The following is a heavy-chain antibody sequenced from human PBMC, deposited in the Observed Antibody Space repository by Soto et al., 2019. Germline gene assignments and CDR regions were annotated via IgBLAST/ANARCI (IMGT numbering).Heavy chain of an antibody. V-gene: IGHV4-4*02. CDR2: IYHTGST. Sequence: QVQLQESGPGLVKPSGTLSLTCAVSGYSMDSSXXXXXXXXXXXXXXXXIGEIYHTGSTKYNPSLMSLVTILVDKSRNQVSLNLISVTEADTAVYYCARDARGDSSVNNWFDPWGQGILVTVSS. J-gene: IGHJ5*02. D-gene: IGHD3-10*01. CDR1: GYSMDSSXX. CDR3: ARDARGDSSVNNWFDP.